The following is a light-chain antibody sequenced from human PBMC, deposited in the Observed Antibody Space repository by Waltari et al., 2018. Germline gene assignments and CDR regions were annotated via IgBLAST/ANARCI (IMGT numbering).Light chain of an antibody. CDR3: MQGTHWPYT. CDR1: QSLVHSDGTSY. CDR2: KIS. Sequence: DAVMTQSPLSLPVTLGQPASISCRSSQSLVHSDGTSYFNWFQQRPGKSPRRLIYKISDRDSGVPDRFSGSGSGTDFTLKISRVEAEDVGVYYCMQGTHWPYTFGQGTKLEIK. V-gene: IGKV2-30*02. J-gene: IGKJ2*01.